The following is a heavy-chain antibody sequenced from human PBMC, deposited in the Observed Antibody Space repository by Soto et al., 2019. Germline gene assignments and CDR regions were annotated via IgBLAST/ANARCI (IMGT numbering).Heavy chain of an antibody. CDR2: ITGSGSGT. CDR1: GFTLSNYA. V-gene: IGHV3-23*01. D-gene: IGHD6-19*01. Sequence: EVQLLESGGGLVQPGGSLRLSCAASGFTLSNYAMSWVHQAPLKGLEWVSSITGSGSGTYYADSVKGRFTVSRDNSKNTLYLQMNSLRAEDTAVYYCAKYTSGWDFDYWGQGALVTVSS. J-gene: IGHJ4*02. CDR3: AKYTSGWDFDY.